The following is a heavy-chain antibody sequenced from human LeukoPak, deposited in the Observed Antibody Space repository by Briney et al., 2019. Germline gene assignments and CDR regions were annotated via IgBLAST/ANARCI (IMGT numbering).Heavy chain of an antibody. CDR3: ARGQWLNSY. CDR2: IYYTGST. CDR1: GVSISSYY. V-gene: IGHV4-59*01. J-gene: IGHJ4*02. D-gene: IGHD6-19*01. Sequence: SETLSLTCTASGVSISSYYWSWIRQPPGKGLEWIGYIYYTGSTNYNPSLKSRVTISVDTSKNQFSLKLTSVTAADTAVYYCARGQWLNSYWGQGTLVTVSS.